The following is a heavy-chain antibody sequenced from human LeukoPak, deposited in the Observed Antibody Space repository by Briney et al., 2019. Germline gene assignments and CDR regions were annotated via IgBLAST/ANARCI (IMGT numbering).Heavy chain of an antibody. D-gene: IGHD2-2*01. CDR1: GYTFTSYG. V-gene: IGHV1-18*01. CDR2: ITASNGNT. Sequence: ASEKVSCKASGYTFTSYGFTWARQAPGKGLEWMGWITASNGNTNNAQKHQGRVTMTTDTSTSTADMELSSLRSEDTAVYYCARDHRSSSTSCVDYWGQGTLVTVSS. CDR3: ARDHRSSSTSCVDY. J-gene: IGHJ4*02.